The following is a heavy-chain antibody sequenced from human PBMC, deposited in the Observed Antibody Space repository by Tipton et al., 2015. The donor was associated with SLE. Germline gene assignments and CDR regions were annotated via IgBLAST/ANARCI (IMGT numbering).Heavy chain of an antibody. CDR2: INSDGSST. CDR3: AKSWKTVGHPPDY. J-gene: IGHJ4*02. CDR1: GFTFSSYW. D-gene: IGHD4-11*01. Sequence: SLRLSCAASGFTFSSYWMHWVRQAPGKGLVWVSRINSDGSSTSCADSVKGRFTISRDNAKNTLYLQMNSLRAEDTAVYYCAKSWKTVGHPPDYWGQGTLVTVSS. V-gene: IGHV3-74*01.